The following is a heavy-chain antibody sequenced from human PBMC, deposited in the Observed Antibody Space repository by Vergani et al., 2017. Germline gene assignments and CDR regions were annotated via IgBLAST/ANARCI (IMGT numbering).Heavy chain of an antibody. J-gene: IGHJ4*02. CDR3: ARGGVVAAPAFY. CDR2: IKSDGSST. D-gene: IGHD6-6*01. V-gene: IGHV3-74*01. CDR1: GFTFSSYW. Sequence: EVQLVESGGGLVQPGGSLRLSCAASGFTFSSYWMHWVRQAPGKGLVWVSRIKSDGSSTSYADSVKGRFTISRDNAKNTLYLLMNSLRAEDTAVYYCARGGVVAAPAFYWGQGTLVTVSS.